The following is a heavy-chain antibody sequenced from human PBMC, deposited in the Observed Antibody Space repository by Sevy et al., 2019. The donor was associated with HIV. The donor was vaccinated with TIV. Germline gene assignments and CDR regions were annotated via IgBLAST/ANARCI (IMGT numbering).Heavy chain of an antibody. CDR3: ASESGSDWYLDY. J-gene: IGHJ4*02. D-gene: IGHD2-21*02. V-gene: IGHV3-33*01. CDR2: IFNDGKTK. Sequence: GGSLRLSCKASGFIFSRYGVHWVRQAPGKGLEWVASIFNDGKTKYYGDPVKRRFTISRDDSKNTLYLQMDSLRAEDTAVYYYASESGSDWYLDYWGQGTLVTVSS. CDR1: GFIFSRYG.